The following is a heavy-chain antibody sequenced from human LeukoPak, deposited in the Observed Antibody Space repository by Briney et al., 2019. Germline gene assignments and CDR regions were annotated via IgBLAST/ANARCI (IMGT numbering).Heavy chain of an antibody. CDR2: ISSSGSTI. V-gene: IGHV3-48*03. J-gene: IGHJ3*02. CDR3: ARGKTAAGPHDAFDI. CDR1: GFTFSSYE. D-gene: IGHD6-13*01. Sequence: GGSLRLSCAASGFTFSSYEMNWVRQAPGKGLEWVSYISSSGSTIYYADSVKGRFTISRDNAKNSLYLQMNSLRAEDTALYYCARGKTAAGPHDAFDIWGQGTMVTVSS.